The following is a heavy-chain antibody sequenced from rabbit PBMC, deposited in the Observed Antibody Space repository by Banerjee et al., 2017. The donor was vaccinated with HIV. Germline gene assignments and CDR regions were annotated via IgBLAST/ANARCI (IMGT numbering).Heavy chain of an antibody. CDR2: IHAGKGST. D-gene: IGHD4-2*01. CDR1: GFDFNSYY. Sequence: QEQLEESGGGLVKPEGSLTLTCKASGFDFNSYYISWVRQAPGKGLEWIGIIHAGKGSTEYASWVNGRFTISSDNAQNTVDLKMNSLTAADTATYFCARHYTGSGTFGGNLWGQGTLVTVS. J-gene: IGHJ4*01. CDR3: ARHYTGSGTFGGNL. V-gene: IGHV1S43*01.